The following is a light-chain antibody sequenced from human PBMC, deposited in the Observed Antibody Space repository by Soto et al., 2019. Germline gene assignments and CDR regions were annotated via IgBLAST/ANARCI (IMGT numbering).Light chain of an antibody. CDR1: SSNIGNNY. J-gene: IGLJ1*01. Sequence: QSVLTQPPSVSAAPGQKVTISCSGSSSNIGNNYVSWYQQLPGTAPKLLIYDNNKRPSGIPDRFSGSKSGTSATLGITGLQTGDEADYYCGTWDSSLSAGNYVFGTGTKVTLL. V-gene: IGLV1-51*01. CDR3: GTWDSSLSAGNYV. CDR2: DNN.